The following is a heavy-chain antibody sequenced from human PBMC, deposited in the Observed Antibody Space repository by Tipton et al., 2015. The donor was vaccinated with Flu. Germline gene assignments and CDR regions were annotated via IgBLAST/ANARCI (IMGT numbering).Heavy chain of an antibody. V-gene: IGHV4-59*08. J-gene: IGHJ3*02. CDR2: IYYSGST. CDR3: ARRGVGATLDAFDI. Sequence: TLSLTCTVSGGSISSYYWSWIRQPPGKGLEWIGYIYYSGSTNYNPSLKSRVTISVDTSKNQFSLKLSSVTAADTAVYYCARRGVGATLDAFDIWGQGTMVTVSS. CDR1: GGSISSYY. D-gene: IGHD1-26*01.